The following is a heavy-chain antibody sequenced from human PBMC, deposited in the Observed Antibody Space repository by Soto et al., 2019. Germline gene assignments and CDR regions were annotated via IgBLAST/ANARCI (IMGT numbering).Heavy chain of an antibody. J-gene: IGHJ4*02. CDR1: GYTFTGYY. D-gene: IGHD6-19*01. Sequence: ASVKVSCKASGYTFTGYYMHWVREAAGQGLEWMGWINPNSGGTNYAQKFQGRVTMTRDTSISTAYMELSRLRSDDTAVYYCASANIAVAGTRSDSDYWGQGTLVTVSS. CDR2: INPNSGGT. V-gene: IGHV1-2*02. CDR3: ASANIAVAGTRSDSDY.